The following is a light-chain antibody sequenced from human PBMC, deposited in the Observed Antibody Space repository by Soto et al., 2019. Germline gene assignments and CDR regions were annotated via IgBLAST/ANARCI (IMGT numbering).Light chain of an antibody. CDR1: SSNIGSNS. J-gene: IGLJ2*01. Sequence: QPVLTQPPSASGTPGQRITISCSGSSSNIGSNSVSWYQHLPGTAPKLLIYANNQRPSGVPDRFSGSKSGTSASLAISGLQSDDESAFYCAAWDDSLIGVVFGGGTKVTVL. CDR2: ANN. V-gene: IGLV1-44*01. CDR3: AAWDDSLIGVV.